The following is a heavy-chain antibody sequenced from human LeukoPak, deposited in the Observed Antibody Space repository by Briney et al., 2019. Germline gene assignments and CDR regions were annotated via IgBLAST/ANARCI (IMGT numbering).Heavy chain of an antibody. CDR1: GFTFSSYT. CDR3: AKSSPQGWGMDV. V-gene: IGHV3-21*04. CDR2: ISSSSSYI. D-gene: IGHD2-15*01. J-gene: IGHJ6*02. Sequence: GGSLRLSCAASGFTFSSYTMNWVRQAPGKGLEWVSSISSSSSYIYYADSVKGRLTISSDNAKNSLYLQMNSLRAEDTAVYYCAKSSPQGWGMDVWGQGTTVTVSS.